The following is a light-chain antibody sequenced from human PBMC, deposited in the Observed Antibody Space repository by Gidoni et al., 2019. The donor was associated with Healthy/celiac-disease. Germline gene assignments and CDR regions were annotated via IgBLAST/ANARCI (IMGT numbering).Light chain of an antibody. J-gene: IGLJ2*01. CDR2: EDN. CDR3: QSYDSSNPVV. Sequence: NFMLTHPHSVSQSPGKTVTISCTRSSGSIASNYVQWYQQRPGSAPTPVIYEDNQRPSGVPDRFSGSIDSSSNSASLTISGLKTEDEADYYCQSYDSSNPVVFGGGTKLTVL. V-gene: IGLV6-57*04. CDR1: SGSIASNY.